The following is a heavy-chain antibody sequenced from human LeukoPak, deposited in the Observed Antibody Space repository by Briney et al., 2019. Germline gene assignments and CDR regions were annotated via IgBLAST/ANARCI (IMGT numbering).Heavy chain of an antibody. Sequence: ASVKVSCKASGGTFSSYAISWVRQAPGQGLEWMGGIIPIFGTANYAQKFQGRVTITADESTSTAYMELSSLRSEDTAVYYCAGGYSSSWYNWFDPWGQGTLVTVSS. CDR1: GGTFSSYA. CDR3: AGGYSSSWYNWFDP. J-gene: IGHJ5*02. V-gene: IGHV1-69*13. CDR2: IIPIFGTA. D-gene: IGHD6-13*01.